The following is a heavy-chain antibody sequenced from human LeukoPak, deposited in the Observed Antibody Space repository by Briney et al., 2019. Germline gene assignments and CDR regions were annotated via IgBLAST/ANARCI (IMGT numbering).Heavy chain of an antibody. D-gene: IGHD6-19*01. V-gene: IGHV1-2*04. CDR3: ARVREYSSGWPYFDY. CDR2: INPNSGGT. Sequence: ASVKVSCKASGYTFTGYYMHWVRQAPGQGLEWMGWINPNSGGTNYAQKFQGWVTMTRDTSISTAYMELSRLRSDDTAVYYCARVREYSSGWPYFDYWGQGTLVTVSS. J-gene: IGHJ4*02. CDR1: GYTFTGYY.